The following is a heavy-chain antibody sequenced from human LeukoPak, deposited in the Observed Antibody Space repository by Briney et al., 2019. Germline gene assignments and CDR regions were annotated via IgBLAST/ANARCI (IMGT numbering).Heavy chain of an antibody. V-gene: IGHV1-2*02. J-gene: IGHJ4*02. D-gene: IGHD5-18*01. Sequence: ASVKVSCKASGYTFTGYYMHWVRQAPGQGLAWMGWINPNSGGTNYAQKFQGRVTMTRDTSISTAYMELSRLRSDDTAVYYCARDAGERYSYGSAVDYWGQGTLVTVSS. CDR1: GYTFTGYY. CDR2: INPNSGGT. CDR3: ARDAGERYSYGSAVDY.